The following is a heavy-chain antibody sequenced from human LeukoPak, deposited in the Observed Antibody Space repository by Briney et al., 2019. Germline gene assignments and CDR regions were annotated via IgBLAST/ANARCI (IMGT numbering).Heavy chain of an antibody. Sequence: GASVKLSCKASGYTFTSYYLHWVRQAPGQGLEWMGMVNPSGGSTSYAQKFQGRATMTRDTSTTTVYMELSSLRSDDTAVFYCARRHKHYYQIDYWGQGTLVTVSS. J-gene: IGHJ4*02. CDR1: GYTFTSYY. CDR2: VNPSGGST. CDR3: ARRHKHYYQIDY. D-gene: IGHD1-26*01. V-gene: IGHV1-46*01.